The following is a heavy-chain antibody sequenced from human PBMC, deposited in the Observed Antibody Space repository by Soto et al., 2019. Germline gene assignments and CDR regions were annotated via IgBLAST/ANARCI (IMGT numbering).Heavy chain of an antibody. V-gene: IGHV3-48*02. CDR2: VSGSSGII. J-gene: IGHJ4*02. CDR3: ARDSGRAGADDY. Sequence: GGSLRLSCAAAGFTFKTYSMNWVRQAPGKGLEWISYVSGSSGIIYYADSVKGRFTISRDNAKNSLYLQMNSLSDEDTAVYYCARDSGRAGADDYWGQGTLVTVSS. CDR1: GFTFKTYS. D-gene: IGHD6-13*01.